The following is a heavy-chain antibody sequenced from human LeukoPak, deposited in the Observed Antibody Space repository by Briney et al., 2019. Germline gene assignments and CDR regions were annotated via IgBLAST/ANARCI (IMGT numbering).Heavy chain of an antibody. CDR2: ISAYNGNT. D-gene: IGHD3-3*01. V-gene: IGHV1-18*01. CDR3: ARDRDFWSGYDSNWFDP. Sequence: GASVKVSRKASGYTFTSYGISWVRQAPGQGLEWMGWISAYNGNTNYAQKLQGRVTMTTDTSTSTAYMELRSLRSDDTDVYYCARDRDFWSGYDSNWFDPWGQGTLVTVSS. J-gene: IGHJ5*02. CDR1: GYTFTSYG.